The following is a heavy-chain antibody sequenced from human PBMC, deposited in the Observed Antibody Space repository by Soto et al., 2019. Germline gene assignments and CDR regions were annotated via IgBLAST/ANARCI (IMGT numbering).Heavy chain of an antibody. J-gene: IGHJ4*02. D-gene: IGHD3-10*01. CDR1: GFTFSGTY. CDR3: STVRTF. V-gene: IGHV3-15*01. Sequence: PGGPLRLSCAASGFTFSGTYMNWVRQAPGKGLEWVGRIKLKTNGGSTDYAAPVEGRFTISRDDSKNTLYLQMNSLKTDDTAVYYCSTVRTFWGQGTLVTVSS. CDR2: IKLKTNGGST.